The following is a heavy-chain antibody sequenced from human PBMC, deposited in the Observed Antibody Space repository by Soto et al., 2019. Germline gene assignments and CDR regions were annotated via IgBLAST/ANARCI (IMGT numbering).Heavy chain of an antibody. CDR3: ARDGTAAGNWFDP. CDR2: ISSSSSYI. J-gene: IGHJ5*02. Sequence: GGSLRLSCAASGFTFSSYSMNWVRQAPGKGLEWVSSISSSSSYIYYADSVKGRFTISRDNAKNSLYLQMNSLRAEDSAVYYGARDGTAAGNWFDPWGQGTLVTVSS. D-gene: IGHD6-13*01. CDR1: GFTFSSYS. V-gene: IGHV3-21*01.